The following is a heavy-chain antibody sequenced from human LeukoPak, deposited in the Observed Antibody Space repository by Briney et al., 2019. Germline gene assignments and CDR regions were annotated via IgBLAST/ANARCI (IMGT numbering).Heavy chain of an antibody. CDR1: GYTFTGSY. CDR2: SNPNSGGT. J-gene: IGHJ5*02. CDR3: ARARITMVRGVNHWFDP. V-gene: IGHV1-2*02. D-gene: IGHD3-10*01. Sequence: ASVKVSCKASGYTFTGSYMHWVRQAPGQGLEWMGWSNPNSGGTNYAQKFQGRVTMTRDTSISTAYMELSRLRSDDTAVYYCARARITMVRGVNHWFDPLGQGTLVTVSS.